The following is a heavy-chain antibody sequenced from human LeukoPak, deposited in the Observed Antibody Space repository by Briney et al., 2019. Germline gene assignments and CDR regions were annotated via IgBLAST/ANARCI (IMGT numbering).Heavy chain of an antibody. CDR1: GGSISSYY. V-gene: IGHV4-59*08. CDR2: IYYSGRT. Sequence: SETLSLTCTVSGGSISSYYWSWIRQPPGKGLEWIGYIYYSGRTNYNPSLRSRATISVDTSKSQFSLKLTSVTAADTAVYYCATLTTVVTAYYFDYWGQGTLVTVSS. D-gene: IGHD4-23*01. J-gene: IGHJ4*02. CDR3: ATLTTVVTAYYFDY.